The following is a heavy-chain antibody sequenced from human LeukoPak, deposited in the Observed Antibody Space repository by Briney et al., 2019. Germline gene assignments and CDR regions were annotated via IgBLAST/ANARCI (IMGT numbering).Heavy chain of an antibody. V-gene: IGHV3-23*01. CDR3: AKRSNGALDI. CDR1: GFTFSSYA. D-gene: IGHD2-8*01. J-gene: IGHJ3*02. CDR2: SGSGGST. Sequence: GGSLRLSCAASGFTFSSYAMSRVRQAPGRGLEWVSASGSGGSTYYADSVKGRFTISRDTPKNTLYLQMNSLRAEDTAVYYCAKRSNGALDIWGQGTMVTVSS.